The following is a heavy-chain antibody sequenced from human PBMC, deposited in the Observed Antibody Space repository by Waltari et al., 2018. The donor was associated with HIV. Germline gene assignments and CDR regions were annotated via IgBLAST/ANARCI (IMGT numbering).Heavy chain of an antibody. V-gene: IGHV3-49*03. J-gene: IGHJ3*02. CDR3: TRDYDFWSGYSFDAFDI. D-gene: IGHD3-3*01. Sequence: EEQLVESGGGLVQPGRSLRLSCTASGFTFGDYAMSWFRQAPGKGLEWVAFIRSKAYCGKTEYAASVKGRFTISRDDSKSIAYLQMISLKTEDTAVYYCTRDYDFWSGYSFDAFDIWGQGTMVTVSS. CDR2: IRSKAYCGKT. CDR1: GFTFGDYA.